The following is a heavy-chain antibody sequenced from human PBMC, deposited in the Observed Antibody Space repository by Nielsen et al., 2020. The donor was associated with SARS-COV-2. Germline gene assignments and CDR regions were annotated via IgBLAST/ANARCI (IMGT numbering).Heavy chain of an antibody. CDR2: ISVSGGNT. D-gene: IGHD5-18*01. CDR3: ARALFASGYSYGY. J-gene: IGHJ4*02. CDR1: GFTFSSYA. Sequence: GESLKISCAASGFTFSSYAMSWVRQAPGKGLEWVAAISVSGGNTYFADSVRGRFTISRDNSKNTLYLQINSLRSEDTAIYYCARALFASGYSYGYWGQGTLVTVSS. V-gene: IGHV3-23*01.